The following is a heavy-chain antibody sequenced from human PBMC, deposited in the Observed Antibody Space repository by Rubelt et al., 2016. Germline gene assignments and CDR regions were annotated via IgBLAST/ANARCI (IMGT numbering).Heavy chain of an antibody. J-gene: IGHJ5*02. V-gene: IGHV4-34*01. D-gene: IGHD1-26*01. CDR1: GGSFSGYY. CDR3: ARLGSGSYYQAWFDP. CDR2: IYYSGNN. Sequence: QVQLQQWGAGLLKPSETLSLTCAVYGGSFSGYYWSWIRQPPGKGLEWIGSIYYSGNNYYNPSLKRRATISVDTSKNQFSLKWSSVTAADTAVYYCARLGSGSYYQAWFDPWGQGTLVTVSS.